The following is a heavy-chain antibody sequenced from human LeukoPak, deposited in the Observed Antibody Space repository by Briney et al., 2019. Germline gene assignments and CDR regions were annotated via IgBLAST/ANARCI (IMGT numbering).Heavy chain of an antibody. Sequence: RASVKVSCKASGYTFTSYGISWVRQAPGQGLEWMGWINAYNGNTNYAQKLQGRVTMTTDTSTSTAYMELRSLRSDDTAVYYCARSSRWASGSYYMGGDYWGQGTLVTVSS. CDR1: GYTFTSYG. CDR3: ARSSRWASGSYYMGGDY. D-gene: IGHD3-10*01. V-gene: IGHV1-18*01. CDR2: INAYNGNT. J-gene: IGHJ4*02.